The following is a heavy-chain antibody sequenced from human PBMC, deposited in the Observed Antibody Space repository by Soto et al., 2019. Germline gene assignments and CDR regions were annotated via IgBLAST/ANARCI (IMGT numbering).Heavy chain of an antibody. V-gene: IGHV4-39*01. CDR1: GGSISSSSYY. D-gene: IGHD3-10*01. CDR2: IYYSGNT. CDR3: ARQYYCGSGGYYYRPFDF. Sequence: PSETLSLTCTVYGGSISSSSYYWGWIRQPPGKGKEWIGSIYYSGNTYYNPSLKSRVTISVDTAKNLFALKLSSVTASDTAVYYFARQYYCGSGGYYYRPFDFWGQGTLVTVSS. J-gene: IGHJ4*02.